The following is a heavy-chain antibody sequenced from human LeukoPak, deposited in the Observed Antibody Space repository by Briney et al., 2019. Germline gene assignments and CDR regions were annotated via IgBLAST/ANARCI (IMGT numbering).Heavy chain of an antibody. D-gene: IGHD1-7*01. Sequence: SETLSLTCTVSGYSISSGYYWGWIRQPPGKGLEWIGSIYHSGSTYYNPSLKSRVTISVDTSKNQFSLKLSSVTAADTAVYYCARDGGTRYNWNYDYYYYYSMDVWGKGTTVTVSS. CDR3: ARDGGTRYNWNYDYYYYYSMDV. J-gene: IGHJ6*03. CDR2: IYHSGST. V-gene: IGHV4-38-2*02. CDR1: GYSISSGYY.